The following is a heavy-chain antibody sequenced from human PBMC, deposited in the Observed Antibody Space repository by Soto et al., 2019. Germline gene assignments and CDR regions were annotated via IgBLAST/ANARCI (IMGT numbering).Heavy chain of an antibody. CDR1: GGSISSYY. D-gene: IGHD2-2*01. J-gene: IGHJ5*02. CDR2: IYYSGST. V-gene: IGHV4-59*12. Sequence: KPSETLSLTCTVSGGSISSYYWSWIRQPPGKGLEWIGYIYYSGSTTYNPSLKSRLTMSVDTSKNQFSLRLTSMTAADTAVYYCATGRSEVVPGAMDTWGQGTLVTVSS. CDR3: ATGRSEVVPGAMDT.